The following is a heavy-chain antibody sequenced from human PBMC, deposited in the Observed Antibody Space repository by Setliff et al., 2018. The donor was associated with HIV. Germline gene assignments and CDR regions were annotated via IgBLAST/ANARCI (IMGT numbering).Heavy chain of an antibody. V-gene: IGHV3-21*01. D-gene: IGHD5-12*01. CDR2: ISSSTSYI. CDR1: GFTFSSYS. J-gene: IGHJ4*02. Sequence: GGSLRLSCAASGFTFSSYSMNWVRQAPGKGLEWVSSISSSTSYIFYADSVKGRFTISRDNAKNSLYLQMDSLRAEDTAVYYCARDFMATTNGFDYWGQGTLVTVSS. CDR3: ARDFMATTNGFDY.